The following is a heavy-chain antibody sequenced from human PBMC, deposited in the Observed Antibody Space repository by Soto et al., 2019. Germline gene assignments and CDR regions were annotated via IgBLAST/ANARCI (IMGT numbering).Heavy chain of an antibody. CDR3: ARGLHSLFDY. J-gene: IGHJ4*02. CDR1: GGTFSSYG. CDR2: IWYDGNNK. D-gene: IGHD2-21*01. Sequence: EGCLRLSCTSSGGTFSSYGMHWVRQAPGKGLEWVAVIWYDGNNKYYADSVKGRFTISRDNSNNTLYVQMTSLRAEDTAVYYCARGLHSLFDYWGKGTQVT. V-gene: IGHV3-33*01.